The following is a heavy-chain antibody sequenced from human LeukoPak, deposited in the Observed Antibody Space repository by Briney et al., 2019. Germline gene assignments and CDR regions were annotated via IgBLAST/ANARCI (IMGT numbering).Heavy chain of an antibody. CDR3: ARGSRIAAFDAFDI. Sequence: GGSLRLSCAASGFTFSSYAMHWVRQAPGKGLEWVANIKQDGSEKYYVDSVKGRFTISRDNAKNSLYLQMNSLRAEDTAVYYCARGSRIAAFDAFDIWGQGTMVTVSS. V-gene: IGHV3-7*01. CDR1: GFTFSSYA. J-gene: IGHJ3*02. CDR2: IKQDGSEK. D-gene: IGHD6-13*01.